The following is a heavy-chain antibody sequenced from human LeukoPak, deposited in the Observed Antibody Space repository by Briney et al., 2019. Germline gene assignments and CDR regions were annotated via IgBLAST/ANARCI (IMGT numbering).Heavy chain of an antibody. D-gene: IGHD2-2*01. CDR1: GVSISSYY. V-gene: IGHV4-59*01. Sequence: PSETLSFTCTGSGVSISSYYWSWIRQPPGKGLEWIGYIYYSGSTNYNPSLKSRVTISVDTSKNQFSLKLSSVTAADTAVYYCASYCSSTSCHGFQHWGQGTLVTVSS. CDR3: ASYCSSTSCHGFQH. J-gene: IGHJ1*01. CDR2: IYYSGST.